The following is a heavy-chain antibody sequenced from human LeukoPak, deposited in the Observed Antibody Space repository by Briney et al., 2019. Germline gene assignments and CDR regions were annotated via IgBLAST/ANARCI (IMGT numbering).Heavy chain of an antibody. J-gene: IGHJ4*02. Sequence: GASVKVSCKASGYTFTSSGISWARQAPGQGLEWMGWISAYNGNTNYAQKLQGRVTMTTDTSTSTAYMELRSLRSDDTAVYYCARDRGTYYYDSSGYHFDYWGQGTLVTVSP. CDR2: ISAYNGNT. CDR1: GYTFTSSG. V-gene: IGHV1-18*01. CDR3: ARDRGTYYYDSSGYHFDY. D-gene: IGHD3-22*01.